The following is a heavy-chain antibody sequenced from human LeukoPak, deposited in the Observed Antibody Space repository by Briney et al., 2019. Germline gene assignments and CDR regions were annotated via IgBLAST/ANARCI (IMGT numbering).Heavy chain of an antibody. J-gene: IGHJ4*02. CDR3: AAMAPGYSGYDLGDY. V-gene: IGHV3-30-3*01. CDR1: GFTFSSYA. Sequence: PGGSLRLSCAASGFTFSSYAMHWVRQAPGKGLEWVAVISYDGSNKYYADSVKGRFTISRDNSKNTLYLQMNSLRAEDTAVYYCAAMAPGYSGYDLGDYWGQGTLVTVSP. D-gene: IGHD5-12*01. CDR2: ISYDGSNK.